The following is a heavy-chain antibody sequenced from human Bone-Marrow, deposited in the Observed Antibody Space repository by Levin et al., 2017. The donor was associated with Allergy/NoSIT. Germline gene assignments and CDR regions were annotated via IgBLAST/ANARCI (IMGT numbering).Heavy chain of an antibody. CDR2: ISYDGSNK. CDR3: ARGGDSSSWYGEDWFDP. J-gene: IGHJ5*02. CDR1: GFTFSSYA. V-gene: IGHV3-30*04. D-gene: IGHD6-13*01. Sequence: GESLKISCAASGFTFSSYAMHWVRQAPGKGLEWVAVISYDGSNKYYADSVKGRFTISRDNSKNTLYLQMNSLRAEDTAVYYCARGGDSSSWYGEDWFDPWGQGTLVTVSS.